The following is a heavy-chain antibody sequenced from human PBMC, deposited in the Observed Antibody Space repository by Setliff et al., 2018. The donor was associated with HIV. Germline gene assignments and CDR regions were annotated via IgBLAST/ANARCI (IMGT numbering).Heavy chain of an antibody. D-gene: IGHD6-19*01. V-gene: IGHV4-59*11. CDR1: GGSISSHY. J-gene: IGHJ6*03. CDR2: IYYSGST. CDR3: ARVSQSEQWLVEEGDDYYYSYMDV. Sequence: SETLSLTCTVSGGSISSHYWGWIRQPPGKGLQWIGYIYYSGSTNYNPSLKSRVTITVDTSESQFSLKLSSVTAADTAVYYCARVSQSEQWLVEEGDDYYYSYMDVWGKGTTVTVSS.